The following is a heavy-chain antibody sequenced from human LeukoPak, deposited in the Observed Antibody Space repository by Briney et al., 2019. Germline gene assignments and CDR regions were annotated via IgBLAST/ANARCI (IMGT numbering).Heavy chain of an antibody. CDR1: GASFSGGGNS. CDR2: FSHTGST. Sequence: SETLSLTCAVSGASFSGGGNSWSWIRQPPGKGLEWIGWFSHTGSTYYNPSLKSRVTISVDRSNNQFSLKLRSMTAADTAVYYCAGTGVTFDYWGQGTLVIVSS. CDR3: AGTGVTFDY. D-gene: IGHD4-23*01. J-gene: IGHJ4*02. V-gene: IGHV4-30-2*01.